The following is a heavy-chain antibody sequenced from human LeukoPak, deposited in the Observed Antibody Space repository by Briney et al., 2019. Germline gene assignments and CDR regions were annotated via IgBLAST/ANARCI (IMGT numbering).Heavy chain of an antibody. CDR3: AKVVEHYDSSGYYYF. J-gene: IGHJ4*02. CDR2: ISGSGGST. V-gene: IGHV3-23*01. Sequence: GGSLRLSCAASGFTFSSYAMSWVRQAPGKGLEWASAISGSGGSTYYADSVKGRFTISRDNSKNTLYLQMNSLRAEDTAVYYCAKVVEHYDSSGYYYFRGQGTLVTVSS. D-gene: IGHD3-22*01. CDR1: GFTFSSYA.